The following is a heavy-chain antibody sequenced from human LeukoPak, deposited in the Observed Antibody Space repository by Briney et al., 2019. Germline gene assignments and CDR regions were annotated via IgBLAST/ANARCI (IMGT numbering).Heavy chain of an antibody. Sequence: PGGSLRLSCAASGFTLSSYAMSWVRQVPGKGLEWVSVISGSGGSTNYADSVKGRFTISRGNSKNTLYLQMNSLRAEDTAVYYCGVYSSSWHDYWGQGTLVTVSS. CDR2: ISGSGGST. D-gene: IGHD6-13*01. CDR3: GVYSSSWHDY. J-gene: IGHJ4*02. V-gene: IGHV3-23*01. CDR1: GFTLSSYA.